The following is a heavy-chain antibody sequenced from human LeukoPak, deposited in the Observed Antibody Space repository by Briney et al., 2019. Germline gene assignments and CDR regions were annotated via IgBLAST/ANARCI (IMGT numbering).Heavy chain of an antibody. CDR1: GFIFSDFG. J-gene: IGHJ4*02. Sequence: PGGSLRLSCAASGFIFSDFGIHWVRHTPDKGLELVAFIRYDESNTYYGDSVKGRFTISRDTSRNTVYPQMNSLRAEDTAVYYCARGLTYGPYINFDYWGQGTLVTVSS. D-gene: IGHD4-17*01. CDR3: ARGLTYGPYINFDY. CDR2: IRYDESNT. V-gene: IGHV3-30*02.